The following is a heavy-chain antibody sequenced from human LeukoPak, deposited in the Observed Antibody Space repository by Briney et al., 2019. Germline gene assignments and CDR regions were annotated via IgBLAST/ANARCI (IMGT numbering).Heavy chain of an antibody. Sequence: PSETLSLTCAVYGGSFSGYYWSWIRQPPGKGLEWIGEINHSGSTNYNPSLKSRVTISVDTSKNQFSLKLSSVTAADTAVYYCAREITQVVTATAVAFDIWGQGTMVTVSS. V-gene: IGHV4-34*01. CDR3: AREITQVVTATAVAFDI. D-gene: IGHD2-21*02. CDR1: GGSFSGYY. CDR2: INHSGST. J-gene: IGHJ3*02.